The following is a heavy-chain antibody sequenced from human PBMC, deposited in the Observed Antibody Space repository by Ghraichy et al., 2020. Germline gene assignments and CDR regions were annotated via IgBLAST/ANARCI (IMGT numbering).Heavy chain of an antibody. CDR3: ARVLGSGSYFFDY. CDR2: TRNKANSYTT. V-gene: IGHV3-72*01. Sequence: GGSLRLSCAASGFTLSDHYMDWVRQAPGEGLEWVGRTRNKANSYTTEYAASVKGRFTISRDDSKNSLYLQMNSLKTEDTAVYYCARVLGSGSYFFDYWGQGTLVTVSS. CDR1: GFTLSDHY. J-gene: IGHJ4*02. D-gene: IGHD1-26*01.